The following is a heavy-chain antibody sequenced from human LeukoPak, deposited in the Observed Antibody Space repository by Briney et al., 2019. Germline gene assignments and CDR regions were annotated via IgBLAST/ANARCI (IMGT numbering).Heavy chain of an antibody. V-gene: IGHV3-11*06. Sequence: PGGSLRLSCAASGFTFSDYYMSWIRQAPGKGLEWVSYISSSSSYTNYADSVKGRFTISRDNAKNSLYLQMNSLRAEDTAVYYCARGGYSGYDFDYWGQGTLVTASS. CDR3: ARGGYSGYDFDY. CDR2: ISSSSSYT. CDR1: GFTFSDYY. D-gene: IGHD5-12*01. J-gene: IGHJ4*02.